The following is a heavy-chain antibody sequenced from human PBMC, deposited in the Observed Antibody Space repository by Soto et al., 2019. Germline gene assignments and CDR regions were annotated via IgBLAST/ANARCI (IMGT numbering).Heavy chain of an antibody. CDR3: ARVRGWRDY. CDR1: GYTFTSYD. V-gene: IGHV1-8*01. D-gene: IGHD6-19*01. CDR2: INLNSGDT. Sequence: QVQLVQSGAEVKKPGASVKVSCKASGYTFTSYDINWVRQAAGQGLEWMGWINLNSGDTDSAQKFQGRLTMTRDTSISTAYMELSSLTSEDTAVYYCARVRGWRDYWGQGTLVTVSS. J-gene: IGHJ4*02.